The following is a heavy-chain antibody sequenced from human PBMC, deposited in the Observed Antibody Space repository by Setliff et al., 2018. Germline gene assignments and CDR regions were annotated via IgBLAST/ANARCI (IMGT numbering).Heavy chain of an antibody. D-gene: IGHD2-8*02. CDR1: GGSISSGGYS. V-gene: IGHV4-30-2*03. Sequence: SETLSLTCAVSGGSISSGGYSWSWIRQPPGKGLEWIGSIYHSGSTYYNPSLKSRVTISVDTSKNQFSLKLSSVTAADTALYYCTVYNTGSSKDHYWGQGTPVTVS. CDR2: IYHSGST. J-gene: IGHJ4*02. CDR3: TVYNTGSSKDHY.